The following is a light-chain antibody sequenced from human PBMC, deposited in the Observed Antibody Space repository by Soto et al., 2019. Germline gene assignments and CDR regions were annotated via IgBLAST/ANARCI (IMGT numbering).Light chain of an antibody. CDR1: TSNIGSNY. CDR2: RNN. V-gene: IGLV1-47*01. Sequence: QSVLTQPPSASGTPGQRVTISCSGSTSNIGSNYVYWYQQLPGTAPKLLIYRNNQRPSGVPDRFSGAKSGTSASLPISGLRTEDEADYSCATWDDSLSGYIFGTGTKVTVL. CDR3: ATWDDSLSGYI. J-gene: IGLJ1*01.